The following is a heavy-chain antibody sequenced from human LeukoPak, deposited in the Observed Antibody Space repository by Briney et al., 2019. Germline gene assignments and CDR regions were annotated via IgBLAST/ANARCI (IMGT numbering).Heavy chain of an antibody. J-gene: IGHJ4*02. V-gene: IGHV3-7*01. CDR3: AREITTVTTYYFDY. CDR2: IKQDGSEK. CDR1: GFTFSSYW. D-gene: IGHD4-17*01. Sequence: GGSLRLSCAASGFTFSSYWMSWVRQAPGKGLEWVANIKQDGSEKYYVDSVKGRFTISRDNAKNSPYLQMNSLRAEDTAVYYCAREITTVTTYYFDYWGQGTLVTVSS.